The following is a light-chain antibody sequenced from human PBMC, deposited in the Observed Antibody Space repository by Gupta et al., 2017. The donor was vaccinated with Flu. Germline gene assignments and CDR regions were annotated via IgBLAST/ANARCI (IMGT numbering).Light chain of an antibody. Sequence: QPALPQPPSVSRAPGQRATSACTGSTSNIGAGYDVHWYQHFPGAAPKVLIFDTTPRPSGVPDRFSASKSGTSASLAIAGLQAEDEADYYCQSYDISLSGPIFGGGTKLTVL. CDR3: QSYDISLSGPI. CDR1: TSNIGAGYD. V-gene: IGLV1-40*01. CDR2: DTT. J-gene: IGLJ2*01.